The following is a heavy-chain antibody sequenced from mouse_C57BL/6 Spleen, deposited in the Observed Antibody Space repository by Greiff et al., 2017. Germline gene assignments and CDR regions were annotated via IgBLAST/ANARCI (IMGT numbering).Heavy chain of an antibody. Sequence: VQLQQPGAELVKPGASVKLSCKASGYTFTSYWMHWVKQRPGQGLAWIGMIHPNSGSTNYNEKFKSKATLTVDKSSSTASMQLSSRTSEDSSVYYCARKDSDLYARDYWGQGTSVTVSS. CDR3: ARKDSDLYARDY. D-gene: IGHD6-1*01. V-gene: IGHV1-64*01. CDR1: GYTFTSYW. CDR2: IHPNSGST. J-gene: IGHJ4*01.